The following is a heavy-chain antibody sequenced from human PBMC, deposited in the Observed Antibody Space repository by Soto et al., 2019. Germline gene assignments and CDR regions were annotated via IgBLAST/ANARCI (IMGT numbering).Heavy chain of an antibody. J-gene: IGHJ5*02. Sequence: EVQLLESGGGLVQPGGSLRLSCAASGFTFNTYAMSWVRQAPGKWLEWVSAIRGGGNTYYADSVKGRFAISRDNSKSTLYLQMNSLRGEATAVYYCAKDGLPKTSRWDWCDPWGKGTLVTVSS. CDR1: GFTFNTYA. CDR2: IRGGGNT. D-gene: IGHD6-13*01. CDR3: AKDGLPKTSRWDWCDP. V-gene: IGHV3-23*01.